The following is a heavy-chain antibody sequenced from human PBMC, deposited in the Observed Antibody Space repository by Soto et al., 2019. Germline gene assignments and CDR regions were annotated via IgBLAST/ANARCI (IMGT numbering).Heavy chain of an antibody. CDR1: GFTFSSYW. D-gene: IGHD2-21*01. Sequence: DVQLVESGGGLVQPGGSLRLSCAASGFTFSSYWMHWVRQAPGKGLVWVSRINGDGSSTTYADSVKGRFTISRDNAKNTLYVQMNSLRDDDTAMYYCARDGDGLKYWGQGTVVIVSS. V-gene: IGHV3-74*01. CDR2: INGDGSST. J-gene: IGHJ3*01. CDR3: ARDGDGLKY.